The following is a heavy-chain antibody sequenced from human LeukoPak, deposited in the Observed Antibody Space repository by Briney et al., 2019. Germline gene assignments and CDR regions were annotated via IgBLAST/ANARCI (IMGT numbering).Heavy chain of an antibody. J-gene: IGHJ3*02. CDR1: GGSISSSSYY. V-gene: IGHV4-39*07. Sequence: SETLSLTCTVSGGSISSSSYYWGWIRQPPGKGLEWIGSIYYSGSTYYNPSLKSRVTISVDTSKKQFSLRLNSVTAADTAVYFCARDYHLFDRSGYRIHAPDIWGQGTMVTVSS. CDR3: ARDYHLFDRSGYRIHAPDI. CDR2: IYYSGST. D-gene: IGHD3-22*01.